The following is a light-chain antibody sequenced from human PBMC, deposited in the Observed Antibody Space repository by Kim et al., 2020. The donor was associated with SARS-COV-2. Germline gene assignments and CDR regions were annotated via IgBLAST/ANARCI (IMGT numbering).Light chain of an antibody. CDR2: DVS. CDR1: SSDVGGYNY. Sequence: GQSITIPGTGTSSDVGGYNYDSWYQQHPGKAPKLMIYDVSNRPSGVSNRFSGSKSGNTASLTISGLQAEDEADYYCSSYTSSSTWVFGGGTQLTVL. V-gene: IGLV2-14*03. CDR3: SSYTSSSTWV. J-gene: IGLJ3*02.